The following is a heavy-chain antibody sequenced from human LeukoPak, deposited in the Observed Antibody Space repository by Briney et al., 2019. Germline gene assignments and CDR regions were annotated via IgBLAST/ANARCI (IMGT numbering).Heavy chain of an antibody. V-gene: IGHV1-46*01. Sequence: GESLKISCKGSGYTFTSYYMHWVRQAPGQGLEWMGIINPSGGSTSYAQKFQGRVTMTRDMSTSTVYMELSSLRSEDTAVYYCARSGKEGATWSFDYWGQGTLVTVSS. CDR3: ARSGKEGATWSFDY. CDR2: INPSGGST. CDR1: GYTFTSYY. D-gene: IGHD1-26*01. J-gene: IGHJ4*02.